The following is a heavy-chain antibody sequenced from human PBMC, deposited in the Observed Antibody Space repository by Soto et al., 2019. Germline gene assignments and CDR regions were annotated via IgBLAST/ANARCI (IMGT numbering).Heavy chain of an antibody. CDR1: GGSILDSTYY. CDR3: ASGWGNYGMDV. J-gene: IGHJ6*02. V-gene: IGHV4-61*05. Sequence: SETLSLTCTVSGGSILDSTYYWAWIRQPPGKGLEWIGYIYYSGSTNYNPSLKSRVTISVDTSKNQFSLKLSSVTAADTAVYYCASGWGNYGMDVWGQGTTVTVSS. D-gene: IGHD7-27*01. CDR2: IYYSGST.